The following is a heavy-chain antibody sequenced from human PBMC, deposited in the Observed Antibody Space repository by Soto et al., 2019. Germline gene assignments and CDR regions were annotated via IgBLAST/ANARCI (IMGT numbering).Heavy chain of an antibody. CDR2: IWSDGNHK. Sequence: PRLSCAASGFAFTNYGMHWVRQAPGKGLEWVAVIWSDGNHKYYADSVRGRFTISRDNFKNTLSLQMDSLRAEDTAVYYCVKERGPFNDFDIWGQGTMVTVSS. V-gene: IGHV3-33*06. J-gene: IGHJ3*02. CDR3: VKERGPFNDFDI. CDR1: GFAFTNYG.